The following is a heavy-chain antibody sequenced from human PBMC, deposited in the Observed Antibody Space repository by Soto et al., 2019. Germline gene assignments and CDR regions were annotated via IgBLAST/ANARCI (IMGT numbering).Heavy chain of an antibody. CDR2: ISGSGDST. V-gene: IGHV3-23*01. D-gene: IGHD3-10*01. J-gene: IGHJ4*02. CDR1: GFTFSVYA. Sequence: EVRLLESGGGLVQPGGSLRLSCAASGFTFSVYAMSWVRQAPGKGLEWVSGISGSGDSTHYADSVKGRFTVSRDNSKCMLYRQTNSLRAEDTAIYYCAKALYGGFTYWGQGTLVTVSS. CDR3: AKALYGGFTY.